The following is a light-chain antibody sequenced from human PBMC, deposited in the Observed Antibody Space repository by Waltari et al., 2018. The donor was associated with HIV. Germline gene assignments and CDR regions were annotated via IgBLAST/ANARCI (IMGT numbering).Light chain of an antibody. V-gene: IGKV1D-16*01. CDR1: EDANIW. CDR3: QQYNRFPAT. CDR2: AAF. J-gene: IGKJ4*01. Sequence: DIQLTQSPSPVSASIGDRATSTCRAAEDANIWLAWYHQRPREAPRSLIYAAFTLQGGVPSRFSGSGFGTHFTLTIDNMQPEDFGTYYCQQYNRFPATFGGGTTVAI.